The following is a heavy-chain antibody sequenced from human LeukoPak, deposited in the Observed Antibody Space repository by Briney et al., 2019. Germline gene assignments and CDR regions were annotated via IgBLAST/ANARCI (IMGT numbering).Heavy chain of an antibody. V-gene: IGHV3-66*01. CDR3: AREQDHTFDI. D-gene: IGHD1-14*01. Sequence: GGSLRLSCAASGFTFSSYSMTWLRQAPGRGLEWVSLIYIAGSTTYADSVRGRFTISRDNSKNTLYLQMNSLRAEDTAMYYCAREQDHTFDIWGQGTMVTVSS. J-gene: IGHJ3*02. CDR2: IYIAGST. CDR1: GFTFSSYS.